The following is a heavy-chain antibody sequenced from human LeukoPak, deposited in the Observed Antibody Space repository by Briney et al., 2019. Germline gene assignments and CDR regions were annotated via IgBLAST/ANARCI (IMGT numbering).Heavy chain of an antibody. CDR2: ISYSGST. J-gene: IGHJ4*02. Sequence: SETLSLTCTVSGGSVTSDHWTWIRQPPGKGLEWIGYISYSGSTNYNPSLKSRVTMSVDTSKNQFSLKLTSVTAADTAVYFCARGGSYWSIWGQGTLVTVSS. V-gene: IGHV4-59*02. D-gene: IGHD1-26*01. CDR1: GGSVTSDH. CDR3: ARGGSYWSI.